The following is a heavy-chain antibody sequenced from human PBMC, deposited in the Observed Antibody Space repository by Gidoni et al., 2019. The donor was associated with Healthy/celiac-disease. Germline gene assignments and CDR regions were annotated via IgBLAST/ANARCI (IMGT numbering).Heavy chain of an antibody. Sequence: QLQLQESGPGLVKPSETLSLTCPVSGGSISSSSYYWGWIRQPPGKGLEWIGSIYYSGSTYYNPSLKSRVTISVDTSKNQFSLKLSSVTAADTAVYYCARQVAAARRDYYYYMDVWGKGTTVTVSS. CDR1: GGSISSSSYY. V-gene: IGHV4-39*01. D-gene: IGHD6-13*01. CDR2: IYYSGST. CDR3: ARQVAAARRDYYYYMDV. J-gene: IGHJ6*03.